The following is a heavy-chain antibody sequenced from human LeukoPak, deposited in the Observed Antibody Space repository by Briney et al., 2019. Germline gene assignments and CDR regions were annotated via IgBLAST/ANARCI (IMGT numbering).Heavy chain of an antibody. CDR3: ARLPAGITMVRGDFDY. CDR2: INPNSGGT. J-gene: IGHJ4*02. CDR1: GYTFTVYY. D-gene: IGHD3-10*01. V-gene: IGHV1-2*02. Sequence: ASVKVSFTASGYTFTVYYMHWVRQAPGQGLEWMGWINPNSGGTNYAQKFQGRVTMTRDTSISTAYMELSRLRSDDTAVYYCARLPAGITMVRGDFDYWGQGTLVTVSS.